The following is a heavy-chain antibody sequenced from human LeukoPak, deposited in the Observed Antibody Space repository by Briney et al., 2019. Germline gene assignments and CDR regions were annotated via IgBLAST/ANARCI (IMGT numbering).Heavy chain of an antibody. CDR1: GFTVSSNY. Sequence: PPGGSLRLSCAASGFTVSSNYMSWVRQAPGKGLEWVSVIYSGGSTYYADSVKGRFTISRDNSKNTLYLQMNSLRAEDTAVYYCAKSHGVYYYDSSGYFAFDPWGQGTLVTVSS. D-gene: IGHD3-22*01. J-gene: IGHJ5*02. V-gene: IGHV3-66*01. CDR3: AKSHGVYYYDSSGYFAFDP. CDR2: IYSGGST.